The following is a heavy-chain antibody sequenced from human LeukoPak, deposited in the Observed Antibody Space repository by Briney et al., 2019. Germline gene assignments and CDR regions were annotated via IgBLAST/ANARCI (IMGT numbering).Heavy chain of an antibody. CDR3: ARRATYVMDV. CDR2: IYRSGST. CDR1: GGSISSSDW. Sequence: SETLSLTCAVSGGSISSSDWWSWVRQSPGKGLEWIGQIYRSGSTNYNPSLKSRVTILVDKSKNQFSLNLSSVTAADTAVYYCARRATYVMDVWGQGTTVTVSS. V-gene: IGHV4-4*02. J-gene: IGHJ6*02.